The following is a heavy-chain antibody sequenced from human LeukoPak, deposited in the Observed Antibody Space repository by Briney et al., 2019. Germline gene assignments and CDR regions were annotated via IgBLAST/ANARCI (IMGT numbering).Heavy chain of an antibody. CDR3: ARTYCSSTSCANWFDP. CDR2: INPNSGGT. J-gene: IGHJ5*02. Sequence: ASVKVSCKASGYTFIGHYIHWVRQAPGQGLEWMGWINPNSGGTNYAQKFQGRVTMTRDTSISTAYMELSRLRSDDTAVYYCARTYCSSTSCANWFDPWGQGTLVTVSS. D-gene: IGHD2-2*01. CDR1: GYTFIGHY. V-gene: IGHV1-2*02.